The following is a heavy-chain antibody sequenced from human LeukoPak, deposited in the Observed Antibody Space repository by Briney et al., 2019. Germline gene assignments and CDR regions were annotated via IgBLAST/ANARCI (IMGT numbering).Heavy chain of an antibody. CDR3: ARDLTPCSSTSCYGWFDP. CDR2: ISSSSSYI. J-gene: IGHJ5*02. V-gene: IGHV3-21*01. CDR1: GFTFSSYS. D-gene: IGHD2-2*01. Sequence: PGGSLRLSCAASGFTFSSYSMNWVRQAPGKGLEWVSSISSSSSYIYYADSVKGRFTISRDNAKNSLYLQMNSLRAEDTAVYYCARDLTPCSSTSCYGWFDPWGQGTLVTVSS.